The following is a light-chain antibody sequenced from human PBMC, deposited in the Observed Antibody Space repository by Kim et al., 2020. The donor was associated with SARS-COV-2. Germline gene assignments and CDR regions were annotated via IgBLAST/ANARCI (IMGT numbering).Light chain of an antibody. CDR3: QQYGTSPLT. Sequence: SPGEVAALACRSTHIINGNCCAWFQQKPGQSPRLLMFSASRRASGVPDRFSGSGSGTDFTLTIARLEPDDFAVYYCQQYGTSPLTFGPGTKVDIK. V-gene: IGKV3-20*01. J-gene: IGKJ3*01. CDR2: SAS. CDR1: HIINGNC.